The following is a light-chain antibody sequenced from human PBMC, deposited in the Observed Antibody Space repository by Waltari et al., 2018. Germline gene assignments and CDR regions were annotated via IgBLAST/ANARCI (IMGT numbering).Light chain of an antibody. CDR3: QQRSNWPPLT. CDR1: QSVSSY. CDR2: DAS. J-gene: IGKJ4*01. Sequence: IVLTQSPATLSLSPVERATLSCRASQSVSSYLAWYQPKPGQAPRLLIYDASNRATGIPARFSGSGSGTDFTLTISSLEPEDFAVYYCQQRSNWPPLTFGGGTKVEIK. V-gene: IGKV3-11*01.